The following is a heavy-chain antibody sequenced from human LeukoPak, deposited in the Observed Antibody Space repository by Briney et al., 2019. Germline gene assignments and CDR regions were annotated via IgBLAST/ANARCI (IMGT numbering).Heavy chain of an antibody. V-gene: IGHV3-21*04. CDR1: GFTFSSYS. J-gene: IGHJ4*02. CDR2: ISTSSSYI. D-gene: IGHD2-2*01. CDR3: SKWKAIVLVPAARSPIDY. Sequence: GGSLRLSCAASGFTFSSYSMNWVRQAPGKGLEWVSFISTSSSYIHNADSVKGRFTISRDNAENSLYLQMNSLRAEDTAVYYCSKWKAIVLVPAARSPIDYWGQGTLVTVSS.